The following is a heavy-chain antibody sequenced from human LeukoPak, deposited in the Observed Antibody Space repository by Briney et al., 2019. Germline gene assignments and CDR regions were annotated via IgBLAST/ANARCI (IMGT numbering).Heavy chain of an antibody. V-gene: IGHV1-8*01. Sequence: GASVKVSCKASGYTFTSYVINWVRQATGQGLEWMGWMNPNSGNTGYAQKFQGRVTMTRNTSISTAYMELSSLRSEDTAVYYCARVRQQLVFWKKYNWFDPWGQGTLVTVSS. CDR3: ARVRQQLVFWKKYNWFDP. CDR1: GYTFTSYV. CDR2: MNPNSGNT. D-gene: IGHD6-13*01. J-gene: IGHJ5*02.